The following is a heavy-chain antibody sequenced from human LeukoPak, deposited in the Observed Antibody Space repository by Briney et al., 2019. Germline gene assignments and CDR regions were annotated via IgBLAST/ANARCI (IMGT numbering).Heavy chain of an antibody. CDR2: IWYDGSNK. D-gene: IGHD3-16*01. CDR1: GFTFSNHG. V-gene: IGHV3-33*06. CDR3: AKDTRSRYLQD. J-gene: IGHJ1*01. Sequence: TGGSLRLSCAASGFTFSNHGMHWVRQAPGEGLEWVAVIWYDGSNKYYADSVKGRFTISRDNSKNTLYLQMNSLRAEDTAIYYCAKDTRSRYLQDWGQGTLVTASS.